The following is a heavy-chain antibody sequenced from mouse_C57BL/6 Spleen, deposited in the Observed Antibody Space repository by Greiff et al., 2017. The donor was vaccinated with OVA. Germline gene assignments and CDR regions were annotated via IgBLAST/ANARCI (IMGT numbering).Heavy chain of an antibody. CDR2: INPSSGYT. CDR3: ARSGHSAWFAY. CDR1: GYTFTSYT. Sequence: VKLQESGAELARPGASVKMSCKASGYTFTSYTMHWVKQRPGQGLEWIGYINPSSGYTKYNQKFKDKATLTADKSSSTAYMQLSSLTSEDSAVYYCARSGHSAWFAYWGQGTLVTVSA. J-gene: IGHJ3*01. D-gene: IGHD3-1*01. V-gene: IGHV1-4*01.